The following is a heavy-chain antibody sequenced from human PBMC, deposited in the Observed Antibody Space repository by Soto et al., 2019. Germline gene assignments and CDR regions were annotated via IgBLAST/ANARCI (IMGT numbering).Heavy chain of an antibody. D-gene: IGHD6-19*01. J-gene: IGHJ6*02. CDR2: TYYRSKWYN. CDR1: GDSVSSNSAA. CDR3: ARDLTPGIAVAGWVYYSYGMDV. Sequence: PSQTLSLTCAISGDSVSSNSAAWNWIRQSPSRGLEWLGRTYYRSKWYNDYAVSVKSRITINPDTSKNQFSLQLNSVTPEDTAVYYCARDLTPGIAVAGWVYYSYGMDVWGQGTTVTVSS. V-gene: IGHV6-1*01.